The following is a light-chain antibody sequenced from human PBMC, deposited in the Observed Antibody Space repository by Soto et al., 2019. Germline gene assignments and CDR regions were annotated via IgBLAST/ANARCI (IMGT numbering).Light chain of an antibody. V-gene: IGKV1D-8*03. CDR2: AAS. Sequence: VTRMTQSPSLLSASTGDRVTISCRMSQGISSYLAWYQEKPGKAPELLIYAASTLQSGVPSRFSGSGSGTEFTLTISSLQPDDFATYYCQQYKNYSPLTFGGGTKVDI. CDR1: QGISSY. CDR3: QQYKNYSPLT. J-gene: IGKJ4*01.